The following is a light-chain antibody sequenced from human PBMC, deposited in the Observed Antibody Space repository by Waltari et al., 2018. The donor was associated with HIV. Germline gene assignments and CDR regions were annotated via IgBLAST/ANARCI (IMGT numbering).Light chain of an antibody. V-gene: IGLV2-11*01. J-gene: IGLJ1*01. Sequence: QSALTQPRSVSGSPGQSVTISCTGTSSDVGAYNYVSWYQQHRVKAPKLMIYDVTKRPSVVPDRFSGSKSGNTASLTISGLQAEDEADYYCCSYAGSSYVFGTGTNVTVL. CDR1: SSDVGAYNY. CDR3: CSYAGSSYV. CDR2: DVT.